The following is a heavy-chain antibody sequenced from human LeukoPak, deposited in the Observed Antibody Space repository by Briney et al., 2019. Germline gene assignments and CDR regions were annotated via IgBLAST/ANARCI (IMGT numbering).Heavy chain of an antibody. CDR3: ARQGLDPAMVTNFDY. J-gene: IGHJ4*02. D-gene: IGHD5-18*01. CDR1: GGSFSGYY. V-gene: IGHV4-34*01. Sequence: SSETLSLTCAVYGGSFSGYYWSWIRQPPGKGLEWIGEINHSGSTNYNPSLKSRVTISVDTSKNQFSLKLNSVTAADTAVYYCARQGLDPAMVTNFDYWGQGTLVTVPS. CDR2: INHSGST.